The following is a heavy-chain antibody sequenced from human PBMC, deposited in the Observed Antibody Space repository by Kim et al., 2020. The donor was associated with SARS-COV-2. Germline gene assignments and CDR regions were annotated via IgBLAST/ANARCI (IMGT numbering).Heavy chain of an antibody. J-gene: IGHJ6*02. CDR3: ARGPNSGGDWSDGMDV. CDR1: GFTFSSYD. D-gene: IGHD2-21*02. CDR2: IGTAGDT. V-gene: IGHV3-13*01. Sequence: GGSLRLSCAASGFTFSSYDMHWVRQATGKGLEWVSAIGTAGDTYYPGSVKGRFTISRENAKNSLYLQMNSLRAGDTAVYYCARGPNSGGDWSDGMDVWGQGTTVTVSS.